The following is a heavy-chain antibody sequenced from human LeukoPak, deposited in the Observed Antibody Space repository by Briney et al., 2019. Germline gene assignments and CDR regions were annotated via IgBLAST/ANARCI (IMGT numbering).Heavy chain of an antibody. Sequence: SVKVSCKASGYTFTSYAMHWVRQAPGQGLEWMGGIIPIFGTANYAQKFQGRVTITADESTSTAYMELSSLRSEDTAVYYCARGYSSSPSDYWGQGTLVTVSS. V-gene: IGHV1-69*13. D-gene: IGHD6-13*01. CDR2: IIPIFGTA. J-gene: IGHJ4*02. CDR3: ARGYSSSPSDY. CDR1: GYTFTSYA.